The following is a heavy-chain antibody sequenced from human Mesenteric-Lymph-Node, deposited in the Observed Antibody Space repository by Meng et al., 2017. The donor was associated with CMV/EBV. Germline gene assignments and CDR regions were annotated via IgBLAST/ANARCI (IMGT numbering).Heavy chain of an antibody. D-gene: IGHD1-20*01. CDR3: ARDKPNWNYYYGMDV. CDR1: GFAFSIFE. V-gene: IGHV3-48*03. J-gene: IGHJ6*02. Sequence: GESLKISCVASGFAFSIFEMNWVRQTPGKGLEWLSYISGDSGLRYYADSVKGRFTISRDNAKNSLYLQMNSLRAEDTAVYYCARDKPNWNYYYGMDVWGQGTTVTVSS. CDR2: ISGDSGLR.